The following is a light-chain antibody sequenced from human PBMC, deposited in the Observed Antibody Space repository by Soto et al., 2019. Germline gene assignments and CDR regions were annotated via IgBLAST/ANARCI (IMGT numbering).Light chain of an antibody. CDR2: GAS. Sequence: EIVITQSPATLSVSPGERATLSCRASRSVSSNYLAWYQQKPGQAPRLLIYGASSRATGIPDRFSGSGSGTDFTLTISGLEPEDFAVYYCQQYGNSPQTFGQGTKVDIK. V-gene: IGKV3-20*01. CDR1: RSVSSNY. CDR3: QQYGNSPQT. J-gene: IGKJ1*01.